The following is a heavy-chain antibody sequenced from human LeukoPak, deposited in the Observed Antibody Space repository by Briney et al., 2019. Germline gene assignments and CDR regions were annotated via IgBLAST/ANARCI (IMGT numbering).Heavy chain of an antibody. CDR2: IYHSGST. CDR1: GYSISSGYY. J-gene: IGHJ4*02. D-gene: IGHD3-22*01. Sequence: PSETLSLTCAVSGYSISSGYYWGWIRQPPGKGLEWIGSIYHSGSTYYSPSLKSRVTISVDTSKNQFSLKLSSVTAADTAVYYCARSDYSDSSAYPFDYWGQGTLVTVSS. CDR3: ARSDYSDSSAYPFDY. V-gene: IGHV4-38-2*01.